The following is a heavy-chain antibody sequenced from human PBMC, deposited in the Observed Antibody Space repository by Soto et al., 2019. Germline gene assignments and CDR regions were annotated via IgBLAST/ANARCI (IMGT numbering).Heavy chain of an antibody. V-gene: IGHV4-59*01. CDR2: IYYTGIT. CDR3: ARALDYDFWGGRTWFDP. Sequence: QVQLQQSGPGLLKPSETLSLTCSVSGGSITDNYWTWIRQSPGKGLEWVGYIYYTGITNYNPSLKRRVTISLARSKHQFSLKLDSVTAAATAVYYCARALDYDFWGGRTWFDPWGQGTLFTVSS. CDR1: GGSITDNY. D-gene: IGHD3-3*01. J-gene: IGHJ5*02.